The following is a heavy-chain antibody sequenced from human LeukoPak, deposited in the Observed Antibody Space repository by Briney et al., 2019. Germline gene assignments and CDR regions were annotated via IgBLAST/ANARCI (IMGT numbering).Heavy chain of an antibody. CDR3: ARAFSSSSFYFNY. J-gene: IGHJ4*02. D-gene: IGHD6-6*01. CDR1: GDSISTYY. V-gene: IGHV4-59*01. Sequence: SETLSLTCTVSGDSISTYYWNWIRQPPGKGLEWIGYIYHSGSTNYNPSLKSRVTISVDTSKNQFSLKLSSVTAADTAVYYCARAFSSSSFYFNYWGQGTLVTVSS. CDR2: IYHSGST.